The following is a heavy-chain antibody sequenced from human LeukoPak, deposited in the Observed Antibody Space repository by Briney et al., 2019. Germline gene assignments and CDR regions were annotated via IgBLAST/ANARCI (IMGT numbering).Heavy chain of an antibody. V-gene: IGHV3-15*01. D-gene: IGHD2-2*01. CDR1: GFTFSNAW. Sequence: GGSLRLSCAASGFTFSNAWMSWVRQAPGKGLEWVGRIKSKTDGGTTDYAAPVKGRFTISRDDSKNTLYLQMNSLKTEDTAVYYCTTDPRDIVVVPAPMPIDYWGQGTLVTVSS. J-gene: IGHJ4*02. CDR3: TTDPRDIVVVPAPMPIDY. CDR2: IKSKTDGGTT.